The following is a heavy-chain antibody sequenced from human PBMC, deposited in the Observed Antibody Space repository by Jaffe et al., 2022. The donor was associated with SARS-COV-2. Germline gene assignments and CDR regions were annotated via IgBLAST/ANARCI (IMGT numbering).Heavy chain of an antibody. J-gene: IGHJ3*02. CDR3: VRVTANLQFDI. Sequence: QVQLQESGPGLVKPSETLSLTCTVSGYSISSGYYWGWIRQPPGKGLEWIASLYHSGSTYYSPSLKSRVTISVDTSNNQFSLRLTSVTAADTAVYYCVRVTANLQFDIWGQGTMVTVSS. V-gene: IGHV4-38-2*02. CDR2: LYHSGST. CDR1: GYSISSGYY.